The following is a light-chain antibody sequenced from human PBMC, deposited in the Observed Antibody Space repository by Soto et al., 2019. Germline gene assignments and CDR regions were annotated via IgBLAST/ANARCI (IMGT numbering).Light chain of an antibody. CDR3: QHYNSYSAA. Sequence: DIQMTQSPSTLSGSVGDRFTITCRAIQTISSWLAWYQQKAGKAPKLLIYKASTLKSGVPSRFRGSGSGTEFTLTISSLQPDDFETYYCQHYNSYSAAFGQGTKVDIK. CDR1: QTISSW. J-gene: IGKJ1*01. V-gene: IGKV1-5*03. CDR2: KAS.